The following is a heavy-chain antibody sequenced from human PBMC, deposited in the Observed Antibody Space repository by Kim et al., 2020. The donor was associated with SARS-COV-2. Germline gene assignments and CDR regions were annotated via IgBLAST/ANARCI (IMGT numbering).Heavy chain of an antibody. V-gene: IGHV4-59*01. D-gene: IGHD1-20*01. Sequence: PSLKIRVTLSVDTSKNQFSLKLSSVTAADTAVYYCARVMYITGNYNWFDPWGQGTLVTVSS. CDR3: ARVMYITGNYNWFDP. J-gene: IGHJ5*02.